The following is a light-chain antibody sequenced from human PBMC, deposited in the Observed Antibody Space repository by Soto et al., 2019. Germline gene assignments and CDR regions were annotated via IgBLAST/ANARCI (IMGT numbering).Light chain of an antibody. CDR2: DAS. Sequence: EIMVTQSPGTLSLAPGERATLSCRASQSGYSSYLAWYQQRPGQAPRLLFDDASISDTGIPVRLSGSGSVTDFSLQITILEPEDVALYYSYQYCISPWTFGQGTQVDIQ. CDR3: YQYCISPWT. CDR1: QSGYSSY. V-gene: IGKV3-20*01. J-gene: IGKJ1*01.